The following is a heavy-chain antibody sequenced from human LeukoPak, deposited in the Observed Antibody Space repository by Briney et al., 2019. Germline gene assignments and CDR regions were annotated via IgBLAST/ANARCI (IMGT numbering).Heavy chain of an antibody. V-gene: IGHV4-39*07. CDR3: ATPGPPGQWPSYFDY. CDR2: IYHSGST. D-gene: IGHD6-19*01. Sequence: SETLSLTCTVSGGSISSSSYYWGWIRQPPGKGLEWIGYIYHSGSTYYNPSLKSRVTISVDRSKNQFSLKLSSVTAADTAVYYCATPGPPGQWPSYFDYWGQGTLVTVSS. J-gene: IGHJ4*02. CDR1: GGSISSSSYY.